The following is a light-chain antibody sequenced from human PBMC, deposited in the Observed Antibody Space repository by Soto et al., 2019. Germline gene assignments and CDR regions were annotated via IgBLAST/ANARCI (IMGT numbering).Light chain of an antibody. Sequence: DIVMTQFPDSLAVSLGERATINCKSSQSVLHSPNNKNYLVWYQQKPGQPPKLLIYWASTRESGIPDRFSDSRSETDFTLTISSLQAEDVAVYYCQQYYSSPITFGQGTKLEIK. CDR1: QSVLHSPNNKNY. CDR2: WAS. J-gene: IGKJ2*01. CDR3: QQYYSSPIT. V-gene: IGKV4-1*01.